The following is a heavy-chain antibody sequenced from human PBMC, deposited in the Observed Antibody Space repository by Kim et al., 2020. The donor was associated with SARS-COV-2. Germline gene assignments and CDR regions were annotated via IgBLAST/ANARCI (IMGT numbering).Heavy chain of an antibody. CDR3: VAGGIAVAGHGE. CDR2: ISYDGSNK. CDR1: GFIFSSYG. D-gene: IGHD6-19*01. Sequence: GGSLRLSCAASGFIFSSYGMHWVRQAPGKGLEWVAVISYDGSNKYYADSVKGRFTISRDNSKNTLSLQMNSLRVEDTAVYYCVAGGIAVAGHGEGGQGTLVTVSS. J-gene: IGHJ4*02. V-gene: IGHV3-33*05.